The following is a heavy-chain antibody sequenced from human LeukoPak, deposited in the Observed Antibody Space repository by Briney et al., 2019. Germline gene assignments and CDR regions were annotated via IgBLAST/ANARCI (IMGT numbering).Heavy chain of an antibody. Sequence: ASVKVSCKASGYTFTSYDINWVRQATGQGLEWMGWMNPNSGNTGYAQKLQGRVTMTRNTSISTAYMELSSLRSEDTAVYYCARSRSIAARKFYYGMDVWGQGTTVTVSS. CDR3: ARSRSIAARKFYYGMDV. CDR2: MNPNSGNT. D-gene: IGHD6-6*01. V-gene: IGHV1-8*01. J-gene: IGHJ6*02. CDR1: GYTFTSYD.